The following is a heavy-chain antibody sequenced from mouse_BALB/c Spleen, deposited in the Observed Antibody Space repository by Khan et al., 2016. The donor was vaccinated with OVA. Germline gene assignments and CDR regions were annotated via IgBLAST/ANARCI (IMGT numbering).Heavy chain of an antibody. J-gene: IGHJ3*01. CDR2: IYPGSNNT. Sequence: QVQLKQSGAELARPGASVKLSCKASGYTFTDYNIHWVKQRPGLGLEWIGDIYPGSNNTYYNEKFKGKATLTADKSSSTAYMQLSSLTSEDSAVYFWASEWGVWFPYWGQGTLVTVSA. CDR3: ASEWGVWFPY. CDR1: GYTFTDYN. V-gene: IGHV1-77*01.